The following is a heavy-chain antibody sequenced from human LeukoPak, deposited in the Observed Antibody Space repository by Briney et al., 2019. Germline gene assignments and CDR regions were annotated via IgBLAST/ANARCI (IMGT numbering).Heavy chain of an antibody. Sequence: GGSLRLSCSASGFTFSSYAMHWVCQAPGKGLQYVSGISTNGGRTYYADSVKGRFTISRDNYKNILYLEMSSLGVEDTAVYFCPLPTLGYWGQGTLVTVSS. V-gene: IGHV3-64D*08. CDR1: GFTFSSYA. CDR2: ISTNGGRT. D-gene: IGHD2-15*01. CDR3: PLPTLGY. J-gene: IGHJ4*02.